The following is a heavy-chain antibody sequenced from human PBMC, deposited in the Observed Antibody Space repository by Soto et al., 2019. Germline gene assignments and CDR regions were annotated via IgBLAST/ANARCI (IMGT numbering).Heavy chain of an antibody. CDR3: ARDAAPTTVNPAGFDP. CDR2: ISAYNGNT. D-gene: IGHD4-17*01. V-gene: IGHV1-18*01. Sequence: ASVKVSCKASGYTFTSYGISWVRQAPGQGLEWMGWISAYNGNTNYAQKLQGRVTMTTDTSTSTAYMELRSLRSDDTAVYYCARDAAPTTVNPAGFDPWGQGTLVTVSS. J-gene: IGHJ5*02. CDR1: GYTFTSYG.